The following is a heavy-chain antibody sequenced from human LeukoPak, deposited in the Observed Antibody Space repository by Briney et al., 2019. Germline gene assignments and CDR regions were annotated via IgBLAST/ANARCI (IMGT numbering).Heavy chain of an antibody. CDR3: AREVKILTGYWSANVYYYMDV. J-gene: IGHJ6*03. D-gene: IGHD3-9*01. CDR1: GGSISSSTYD. CDR2: ISTSGGT. Sequence: SQTLSLTCTVSGGSISSSTYDWSWIRQPAGKGLEWIGRISTSGGTNYNPSLQSRVTISVDTSKNQFSLKLSSVTAADTALYYCAREVKILTGYWSANVYYYMDVWGKGTTVTVSS. V-gene: IGHV4-61*02.